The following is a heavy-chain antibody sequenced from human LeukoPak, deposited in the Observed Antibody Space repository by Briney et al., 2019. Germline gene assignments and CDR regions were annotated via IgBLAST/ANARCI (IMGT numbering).Heavy chain of an antibody. CDR1: GFTFSSYA. V-gene: IGHV3-23*01. J-gene: IGHJ4*02. Sequence: GGSLRLSCAASGFTFSSYAMRWVRQAPGKGLEWVSAISGSGGSTYYADSVKGRFTISRDNFKNTLYLQMNSLRAEDTAVYYCAKCPSIVGANFDYWGQGTLVTVSS. D-gene: IGHD1-26*01. CDR2: ISGSGGST. CDR3: AKCPSIVGANFDY.